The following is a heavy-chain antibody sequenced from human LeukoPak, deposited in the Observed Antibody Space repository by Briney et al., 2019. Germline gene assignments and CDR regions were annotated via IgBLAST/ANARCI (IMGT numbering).Heavy chain of an antibody. V-gene: IGHV4-38-2*02. CDR2: IYQTGST. D-gene: IGHD6-19*01. CDR3: ARAYNSGWYGPFDP. J-gene: IGHJ5*02. CDR1: GDSIRSGYY. Sequence: SETLSLTCSVSGDSIRSGYYWGWIRQPPGKGLEWIGSIYQTGSTYYNPSLKSRVTISVDTSKNQFSLKLSSVTAADTAVYYCARAYNSGWYGPFDPWGQGTLVTVSS.